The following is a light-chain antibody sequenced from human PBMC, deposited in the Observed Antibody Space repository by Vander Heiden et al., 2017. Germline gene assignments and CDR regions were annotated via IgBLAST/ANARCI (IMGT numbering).Light chain of an antibody. CDR3: QQRSNWRR. V-gene: IGKV3-11*01. CDR2: DAS. CDR1: QSVSSY. Sequence: EIVLTQSPATLSLSPGERATLSCRASQSVSSYLAWYQQKPGQAPRLLIYDASNRATGSPARVSGSGSGTDFTLTISRLEPEDFGVYDCQQRSNWRRLGQGTKVEIK. J-gene: IGKJ1*01.